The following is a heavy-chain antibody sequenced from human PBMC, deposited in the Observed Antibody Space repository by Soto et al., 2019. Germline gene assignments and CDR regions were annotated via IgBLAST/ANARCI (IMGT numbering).Heavy chain of an antibody. CDR2: MNPNSGNT. D-gene: IGHD3-9*01. CDR1: GYTFTSYD. CDR3: ARTVLRYFDWLYYYMDV. J-gene: IGHJ6*03. V-gene: IGHV1-8*01. Sequence: QVQLVQSGAEVKKPGASVKVSCKASGYTFTSYDINWVRQATGQGLEWMGWMNPNSGNTGYAQKLQGRVTTTRNTSISTAYMELSSLRSEDTAVYYCARTVLRYFDWLYYYMDVWGKGTTVTVSS.